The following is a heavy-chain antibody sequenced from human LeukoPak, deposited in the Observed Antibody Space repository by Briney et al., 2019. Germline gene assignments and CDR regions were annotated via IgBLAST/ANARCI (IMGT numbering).Heavy chain of an antibody. V-gene: IGHV4-31*03. Sequence: PSETLSLTCSVSGGSISSGGYYWSWIRQHPGKGLEWIGYIYYSGSTYYNPSLKSRVTISVDTSKNQFSLKLSSVTAAVTAVYYCAREGRGSSGYYFDYWGQGTLVTVSS. D-gene: IGHD3-22*01. CDR1: GGSISSGGYY. J-gene: IGHJ4*02. CDR2: IYYSGST. CDR3: AREGRGSSGYYFDY.